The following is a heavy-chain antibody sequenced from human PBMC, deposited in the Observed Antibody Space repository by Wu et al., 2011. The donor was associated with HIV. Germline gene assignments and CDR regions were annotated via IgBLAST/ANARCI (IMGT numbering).Heavy chain of an antibody. CDR3: ARDGSSAQLDLYYNHMDV. V-gene: IGHV1-69*14. CDR2: MVPMFGRQ. Sequence: QVQLVQSGAEVKKPGSSVKVSCKASGGTFSGHSLSWVRQAPGQGLEWMGGMVPMFGRQDHAQKFRGRVKITVDKSQTTAYMELSSLRSDDTAVYYCARDGSSAQLDLYYNHMDVWGKGTTVTVSS. D-gene: IGHD6-6*01. CDR1: GGTFSGHS. J-gene: IGHJ6*03.